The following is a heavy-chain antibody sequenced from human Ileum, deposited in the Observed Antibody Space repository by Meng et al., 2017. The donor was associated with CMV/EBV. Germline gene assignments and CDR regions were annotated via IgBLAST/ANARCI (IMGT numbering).Heavy chain of an antibody. CDR1: GFTFNTYW. J-gene: IGHJ4*02. CDR3: ASGIRLTGR. D-gene: IGHD1-14*01. V-gene: IGHV3-74*01. CDR2: IDSDGGRI. Sequence: GGSLRLSCAASGFTFNTYWMHWVRQAPGKGLLWVSRIDSDGGRISYADSVKGRFTISRDNAANTLYLQMNSLSAEDTAVYFCASGIRLTGRWGQGTQVTVSS.